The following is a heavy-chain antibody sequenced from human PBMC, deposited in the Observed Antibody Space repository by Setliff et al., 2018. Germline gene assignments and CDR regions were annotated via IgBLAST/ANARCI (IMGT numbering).Heavy chain of an antibody. CDR1: GYTFTSYG. CDR2: ISVYNGKT. J-gene: IGHJ4*02. D-gene: IGHD6-19*01. V-gene: IGHV1-18*01. Sequence: ASVKVSCKASGYTFTSYGFSWVRQAPGQGLEWMVWISVYNGKTKYAQKFQGRVTMTSDTSTRTAYMELRSLRSDDTAVYYCARVTIAVAGYFDFWGQGTLVTVSS. CDR3: ARVTIAVAGYFDF.